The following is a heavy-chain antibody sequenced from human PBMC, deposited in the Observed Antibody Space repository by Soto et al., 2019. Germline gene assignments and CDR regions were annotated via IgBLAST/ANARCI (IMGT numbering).Heavy chain of an antibody. V-gene: IGHV4-34*01. Sequence: PSETLSLTCAVYGGSFSGYSWTWIRQPPGTGLEWIGEINHTGSTNYNPSLKSRVTISVDTSKNQFSLKLSSVTAADTAFYYCAREGALLFGGNSDYYSTMDVWGQGTTVTVSS. J-gene: IGHJ6*02. CDR3: AREGALLFGGNSDYYSTMDV. CDR2: INHTGST. D-gene: IGHD2-21*02. CDR1: GGSFSGYS.